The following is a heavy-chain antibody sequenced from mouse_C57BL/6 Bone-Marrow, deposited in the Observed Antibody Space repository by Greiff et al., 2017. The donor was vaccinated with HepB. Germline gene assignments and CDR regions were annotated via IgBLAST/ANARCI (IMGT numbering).Heavy chain of an antibody. CDR3: ARIYYYGSSYVEDAMDY. J-gene: IGHJ4*01. V-gene: IGHV8-8*01. CDR1: GFSLSTFGMG. CDR2: IWWDDDK. D-gene: IGHD1-1*01. Sequence: QVTLKESGPGILQPSQTLSLTCSFSGFSLSTFGMGVGWIRQPSGKGLEWLAHIWWDDDKYYNPALKSRLTISKDTSKNQVFLKIANVDTADTATYYCARIYYYGSSYVEDAMDYWGQGTSVTVSS.